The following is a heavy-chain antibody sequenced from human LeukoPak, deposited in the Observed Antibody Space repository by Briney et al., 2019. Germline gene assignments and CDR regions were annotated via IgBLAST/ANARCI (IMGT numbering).Heavy chain of an antibody. CDR3: ARQYGSGSYYSGWFDP. D-gene: IGHD3-10*01. J-gene: IGHJ5*02. CDR1: GYNFTNYW. Sequence: GESLKISCKGSGYNFTNYWIGWVRQMPGKGLERMGIIYPGDSDTRYSPSFQGQVTISADKSISTAYLQWSSLKASDTAMYYCARQYGSGSYYSGWFDPWGQGTLVTVSS. CDR2: IYPGDSDT. V-gene: IGHV5-51*01.